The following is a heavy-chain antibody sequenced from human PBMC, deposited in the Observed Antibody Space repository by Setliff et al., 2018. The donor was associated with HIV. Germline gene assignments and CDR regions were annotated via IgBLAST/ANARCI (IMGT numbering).Heavy chain of an antibody. D-gene: IGHD4-4*01. CDR2: ITSSGSTI. CDR3: ARDRERWLQSRLFDP. V-gene: IGHV3-48*04. CDR1: GFTFSSYT. Sequence: GSLRLSCAASGFTFSSYTINWVRQAPGEGLEWVSSITSSGSTIYYADSVKGRFTISRDNAKSSLYLQMNSLRAEDTAIYYCARDRERWLQSRLFDPWGQGTLVTVSS. J-gene: IGHJ5*02.